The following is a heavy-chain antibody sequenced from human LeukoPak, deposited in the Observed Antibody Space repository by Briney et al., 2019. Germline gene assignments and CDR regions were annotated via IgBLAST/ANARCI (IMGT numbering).Heavy chain of an antibody. CDR2: IGASGTHI. CDR1: GFAFRTYS. D-gene: IGHD4-11*01. Sequence: GGSLRLSCAASGFAFRTYSMNWVRQAPGKGLEWVSSIGASGTHIYYADSVRGRFTISSDNAKDSLFLQMSSLRAEDTAVYYCAREAVTYFDYWGQGTLVTVSS. CDR3: AREAVTYFDY. V-gene: IGHV3-21*01. J-gene: IGHJ4*02.